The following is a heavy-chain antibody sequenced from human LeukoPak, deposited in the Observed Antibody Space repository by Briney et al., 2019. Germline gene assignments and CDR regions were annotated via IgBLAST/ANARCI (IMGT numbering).Heavy chain of an antibody. CDR2: IDSVGSEI. D-gene: IGHD3-10*01. CDR3: ARGHYFGSESHYNY. V-gene: IGHV3-74*01. CDR1: GFTFSGYW. Sequence: GGSLRLSCAASGFTFSGYWMHWVRQAPGKGLVWVSRIDSVGSEINYADSVKGRFTIFRDNAKNTLYLQMNSLGAEDTAVYYCARGHYFGSESHYNYWGQGTLVTVSS. J-gene: IGHJ4*02.